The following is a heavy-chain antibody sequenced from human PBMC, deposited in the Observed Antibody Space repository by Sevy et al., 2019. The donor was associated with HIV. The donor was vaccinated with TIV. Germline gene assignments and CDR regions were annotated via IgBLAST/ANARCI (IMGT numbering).Heavy chain of an antibody. D-gene: IGHD3-3*01. CDR1: GFTFSDYY. V-gene: IGHV3-11*01. Sequence: GGSLRLSCAASGFTFSDYYMSWIRQAPGKGLEWVSYISSSGSTIYYADSVKGRFTISRDNAKNSLYLQMNSLRAEDTAVYYCARDGNLDSFITIFGVPKDPGDAFDIWGQGTMVTVSS. CDR2: ISSSGSTI. J-gene: IGHJ3*02. CDR3: ARDGNLDSFITIFGVPKDPGDAFDI.